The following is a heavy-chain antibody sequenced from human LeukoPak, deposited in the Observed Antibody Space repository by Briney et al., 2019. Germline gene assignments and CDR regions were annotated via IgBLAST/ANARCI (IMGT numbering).Heavy chain of an antibody. CDR3: AREYYDFWSGYYTHFDY. V-gene: IGHV3-7*01. CDR1: GFTFSSYA. Sequence: PGGSLRLSCAASGFTFSSYAMSWVRQAPGKGLEWVAHIKQDGSEKYYVDSVKGRFTISRDNAKNSLYLQMNSLRAEDTAVYYCAREYYDFWSGYYTHFDYWGQGTLVTVSS. CDR2: IKQDGSEK. J-gene: IGHJ4*02. D-gene: IGHD3-3*01.